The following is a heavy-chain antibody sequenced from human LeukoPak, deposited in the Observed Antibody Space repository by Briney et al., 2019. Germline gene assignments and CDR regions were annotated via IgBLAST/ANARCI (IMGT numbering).Heavy chain of an antibody. D-gene: IGHD3-16*02. CDR3: ARVSYDYVWGSYRYQGPFDY. CDR2: IYYSGST. V-gene: IGHV4-59*01. Sequence: PSETLSLTCTVSGGSISSYYWSWIRQPPGKGLEWIGYIYYSGSTNYNPSLKSRVTISVDTSKNQFSLKLSSVTAADTAVYHCARVSYDYVWGSYRYQGPFDYWGQGTLVTVSS. CDR1: GGSISSYY. J-gene: IGHJ4*02.